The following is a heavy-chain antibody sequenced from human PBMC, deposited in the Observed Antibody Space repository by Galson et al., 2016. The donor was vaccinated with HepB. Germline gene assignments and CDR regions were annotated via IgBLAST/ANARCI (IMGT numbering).Heavy chain of an antibody. Sequence: SLRLSCAASGFTFSAHSMNWIRQAPGKGPEWISYITSSGSSTWYADSVKGRFIISRDNARNSLFLQMSSLRADDTALYYCARDPDTTSKVDYWGQGTLVTVSS. D-gene: IGHD1-1*01. V-gene: IGHV3-11*01. CDR1: GFTFSAHS. CDR3: ARDPDTTSKVDY. J-gene: IGHJ4*02. CDR2: ITSSGSST.